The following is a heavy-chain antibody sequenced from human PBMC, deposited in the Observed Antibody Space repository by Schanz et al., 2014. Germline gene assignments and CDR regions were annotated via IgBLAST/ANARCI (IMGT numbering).Heavy chain of an antibody. CDR3: ARDQSPYTSSYDDRYLDV. CDR1: GYTFTSSG. Sequence: QVQLVQSGAEVKKPAASVQVSCKASGYTFTSSGISWVRQAPGQGLEWMGWISPYNGNTNYAQKLECRVTMTADTTASTSYMEERSLRSDDADVYYGARDQSPYTSSYDDRYLDVWGQGSLVTVSS. CDR2: ISPYNGNT. V-gene: IGHV1-18*01. J-gene: IGHJ4*01. D-gene: IGHD6-6*01.